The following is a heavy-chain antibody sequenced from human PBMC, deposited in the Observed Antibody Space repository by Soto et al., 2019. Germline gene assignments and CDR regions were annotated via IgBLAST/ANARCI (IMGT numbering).Heavy chain of an antibody. Sequence: GGSLRLSCAASGFTFSNYAINWVRQSPGKGLEWVSVISGSAGSTYYADSVKGRFTITRDNSKNTLYLQMNSLRAEDTAVYYCAKAGGAAGTVDYFDYWGQGTLVTVSS. V-gene: IGHV3-23*01. CDR2: ISGSAGST. J-gene: IGHJ4*02. D-gene: IGHD6-13*01. CDR3: AKAGGAAGTVDYFDY. CDR1: GFTFSNYA.